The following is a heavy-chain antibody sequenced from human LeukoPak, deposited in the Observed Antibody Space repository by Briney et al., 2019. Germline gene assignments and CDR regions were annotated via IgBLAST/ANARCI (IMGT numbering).Heavy chain of an antibody. CDR3: ARVRARSYCSSTSCYGY. CDR2: ISGSGGST. D-gene: IGHD2-2*01. CDR1: GFTFSSYA. V-gene: IGHV3-23*01. Sequence: GGSLRLSCAASGFTFSSYAMSWVRQAPGKGLEWVSGISGSGGSTNYADSVKGRFTISRDNSKNTLYLQMNSLRAEDTAVYYCARVRARSYCSSTSCYGYWGQGTLVTVSS. J-gene: IGHJ4*02.